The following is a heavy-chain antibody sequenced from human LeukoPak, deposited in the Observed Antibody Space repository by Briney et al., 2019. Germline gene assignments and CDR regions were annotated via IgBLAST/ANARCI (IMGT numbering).Heavy chain of an antibody. CDR2: IYYSGST. CDR3: AGSVTSRVVLDY. D-gene: IGHD3-10*01. Sequence: SQTLSLTCTVSGGSISSGGYYWSWIRQHPGKGLEWTGYIYYSGSTYYNPSLKSRVAISVDTSKNQFSLKLSSVTAADTAIYYCAGSVTSRVVLDYWGQGTLVTVSS. J-gene: IGHJ4*02. V-gene: IGHV4-31*03. CDR1: GGSISSGGYY.